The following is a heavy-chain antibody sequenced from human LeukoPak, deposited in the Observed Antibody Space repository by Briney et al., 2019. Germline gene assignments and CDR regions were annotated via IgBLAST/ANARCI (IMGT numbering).Heavy chain of an antibody. D-gene: IGHD3-9*01. CDR3: ARGVLLRYFDWPELYCDY. V-gene: IGHV3-7*01. Sequence: GGSLRLSCAASGFTFSSYWMSWVRQAPGKGLEWVANIKQDGSEKYYVDSVKGRFTISRDNAKNSLYLQMNSLRAEDTAVYYCARGVLLRYFDWPELYCDYWGQGTLVTVSS. CDR2: IKQDGSEK. J-gene: IGHJ4*02. CDR1: GFTFSSYW.